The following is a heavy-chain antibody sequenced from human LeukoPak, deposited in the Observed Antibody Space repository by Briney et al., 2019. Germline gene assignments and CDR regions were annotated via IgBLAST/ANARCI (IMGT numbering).Heavy chain of an antibody. D-gene: IGHD6-13*01. Sequence: PGGSLRLSCAASGFTFNTYTMNWVRQAPGKGLEWVSSISNIGTYIYYADSVKGRFTISRDNSKNTLYLQMNSLRAEDTAVYYCAKDSGYSSSWYGSDFDYWGQGTLVTVSS. CDR2: ISNIGTYI. V-gene: IGHV3-21*04. CDR1: GFTFNTYT. CDR3: AKDSGYSSSWYGSDFDY. J-gene: IGHJ4*02.